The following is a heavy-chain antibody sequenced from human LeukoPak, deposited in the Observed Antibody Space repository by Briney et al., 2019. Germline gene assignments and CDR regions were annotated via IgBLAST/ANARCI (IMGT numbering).Heavy chain of an antibody. J-gene: IGHJ6*02. Sequence: SETLSLTCTVSGGSISSGGYYWRSIRQHPGTGLEWIGYIYYSGSTYYNPALKSRVTISVDTSKNQFSLKLSSVTSADTAVYYCAGGIGYQSSYYYYGMDVWGQGTTVTVSS. CDR2: IYYSGST. CDR1: GGSISSGGYY. D-gene: IGHD3-22*01. V-gene: IGHV4-31*03. CDR3: AGGIGYQSSYYYYGMDV.